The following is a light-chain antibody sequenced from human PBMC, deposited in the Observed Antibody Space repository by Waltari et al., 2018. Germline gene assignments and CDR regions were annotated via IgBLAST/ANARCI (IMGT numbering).Light chain of an antibody. V-gene: IGKV1-33*01. J-gene: IGKJ2*01. CDR2: DAS. CDR1: QDISNY. Sequence: LSASVGDRVTITCQASQDISNYLNWYQQKPGKAPKLLIYDASNLETGVPSRFSGSGSGTDFTFTISSLQPEDIATYYCQQYDNLPSRTFGQGTKLEIK. CDR3: QQYDNLPSRT.